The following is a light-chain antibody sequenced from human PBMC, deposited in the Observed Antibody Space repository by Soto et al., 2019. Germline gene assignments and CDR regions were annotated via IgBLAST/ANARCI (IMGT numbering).Light chain of an antibody. Sequence: QAVVTQEPSLTVSPGGTVTLTCGSRTGAVTSGHYSSWFQQKPGQAPRTLIYDSIDKHSWTPARFTGSLLGGKAALTLSGAQHEDEAECYCLLAYNGPWVFGGGTKVTVL. CDR1: TGAVTSGHY. V-gene: IGLV7-46*01. CDR2: DSI. CDR3: LLAYNGPWV. J-gene: IGLJ3*02.